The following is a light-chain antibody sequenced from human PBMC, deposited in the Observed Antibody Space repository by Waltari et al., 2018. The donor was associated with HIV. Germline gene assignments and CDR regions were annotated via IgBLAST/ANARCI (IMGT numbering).Light chain of an antibody. J-gene: IGKJ2*01. V-gene: IGKV3-15*01. CDR3: QQYNNWPPNT. CDR1: QTVSTK. Sequence: DIVMTQSPDSLAVSLGERATISCKSSQTVSTKLAWYQQKPGQAPRLLIYGASTRAPGLPARFSGSGSGTEFTLTISNLQSEDSAVYYCQQYNNWPPNTFGQGTKLEIK. CDR2: GAS.